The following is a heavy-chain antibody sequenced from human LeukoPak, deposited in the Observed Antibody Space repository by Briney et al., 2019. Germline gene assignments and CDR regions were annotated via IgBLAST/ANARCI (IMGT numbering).Heavy chain of an antibody. D-gene: IGHD6-13*01. J-gene: IGHJ6*02. CDR2: IYYSGST. V-gene: IGHV4-59*08. Sequence: SETLSLTCTVSGGSISSYYWSWIRQPPGKGLEWIGYIYYSGSTNYNPPLKSRVTISVDTSKNQFSLKLSSVTAADTAVYYCARHKAGRSSSWFRDYYYGMDVWGQGTTVTVSS. CDR1: GGSISSYY. CDR3: ARHKAGRSSSWFRDYYYGMDV.